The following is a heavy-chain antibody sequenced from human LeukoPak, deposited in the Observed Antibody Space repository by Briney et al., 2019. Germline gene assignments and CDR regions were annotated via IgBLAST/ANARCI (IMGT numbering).Heavy chain of an antibody. CDR2: ISSSSSYI. V-gene: IGHV3-21*01. Sequence: GGSLRLFCAASGFTFSSYRMNWVRQAPGKGLEWVSSISSSSSYIYYADSVKGRFTISRDNAKNSLYLQMNSLRAEDTAVYYCASPIVGATTIDYWGQGTLVTVSS. J-gene: IGHJ4*02. CDR1: GFTFSSYR. CDR3: ASPIVGATTIDY. D-gene: IGHD1-26*01.